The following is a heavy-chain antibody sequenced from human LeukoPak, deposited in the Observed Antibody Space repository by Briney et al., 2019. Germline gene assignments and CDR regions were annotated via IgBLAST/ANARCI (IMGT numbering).Heavy chain of an antibody. CDR1: GGSISSSNW. Sequence: SETLSLTCAVSGGSISSSNWWSWVRQPPGKGLEWIGEIYHSGSTNYNPSLKSRVTISVDKSKNQFSLKLSSVTAADTAVYYCARDVSSGYARGFDYWGQGTLVTVSS. CDR3: ARDVSSGYARGFDY. D-gene: IGHD5-12*01. CDR2: IYHSGST. V-gene: IGHV4-4*02. J-gene: IGHJ4*02.